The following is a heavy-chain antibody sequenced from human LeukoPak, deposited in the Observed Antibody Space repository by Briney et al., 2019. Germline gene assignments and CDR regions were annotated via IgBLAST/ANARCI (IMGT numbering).Heavy chain of an antibody. Sequence: PGGSLRLSCAAPGFTFSNYAMSWVRQAAGKGLEWVSTISGSGDRTYYADSVKGRFTISRDNAKNSVDLQMNSLRAEDTAVYFCASLSVVQFYFDFWGQGTLVTVSS. CDR3: ASLSVVQFYFDF. V-gene: IGHV3-23*01. CDR2: ISGSGDRT. D-gene: IGHD4-23*01. J-gene: IGHJ4*02. CDR1: GFTFSNYA.